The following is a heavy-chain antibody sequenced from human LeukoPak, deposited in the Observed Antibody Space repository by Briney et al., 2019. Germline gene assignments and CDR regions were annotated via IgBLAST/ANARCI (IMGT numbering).Heavy chain of an antibody. V-gene: IGHV3-23*01. CDR3: AKDGRITIFGVGFWDI. CDR1: GFTFSSYA. Sequence: LSGGSLRLSCAASGFTFSSYAMSWVRQAPGKGLGWVSAISGSGGSTYYADSVKGRFTISRDNSKNTLYLQMNSLRAEDTAVYYCAKDGRITIFGVGFWDIWGQGTMVTVSS. D-gene: IGHD3-3*01. J-gene: IGHJ3*02. CDR2: ISGSGGST.